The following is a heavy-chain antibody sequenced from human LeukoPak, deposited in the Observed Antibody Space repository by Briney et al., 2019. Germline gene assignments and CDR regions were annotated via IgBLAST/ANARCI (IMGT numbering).Heavy chain of an antibody. Sequence: SETLSLTCTVSGGSINSGNYYWSWIRQPAGKGLEWIGRIYTSGSTNYNPSLKSRVTMSVDTSKNQFSLKLNSVTAADTAVYYCARSGGDYYPSSGYWSWDYWGQGTLVTVSS. V-gene: IGHV4-61*02. CDR3: ARSGGDYYPSSGYWSWDY. J-gene: IGHJ4*02. D-gene: IGHD3-22*01. CDR2: IYTSGST. CDR1: GGSINSGNYY.